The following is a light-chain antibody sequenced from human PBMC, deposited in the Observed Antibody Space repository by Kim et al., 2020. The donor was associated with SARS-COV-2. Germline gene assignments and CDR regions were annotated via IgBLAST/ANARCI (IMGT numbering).Light chain of an antibody. CDR1: QSIGTM. CDR3: QQSYNTPWT. CDR2: RSS. Sequence: DIQMTQSPSSLSASVGDRVTITCRASQSIGTMLNWYQQKPGKAPNLLIYRSSKLQGGVPSRFSGSGSGTDFTLTISSLQPGDFATYYCQQSYNTPWTFGRGTKVDIK. J-gene: IGKJ1*01. V-gene: IGKV1-39*01.